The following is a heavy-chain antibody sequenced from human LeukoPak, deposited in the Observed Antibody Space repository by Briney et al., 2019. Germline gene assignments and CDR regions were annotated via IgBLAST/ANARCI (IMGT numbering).Heavy chain of an antibody. V-gene: IGHV2-26*01. Sequence: SGPVLVKPTETLTLTCTVSGFSLSNARLGVSWIRQPPGKALEWLAHIFSNDEKSYSTSLKSRLTISKDTSKSQVVLTMTNMDPVDTATYYCARGYYDILTGSLAFDIWGQGTMVTVSS. CDR1: GFSLSNARLG. D-gene: IGHD3-9*01. J-gene: IGHJ3*02. CDR3: ARGYYDILTGSLAFDI. CDR2: IFSNDEK.